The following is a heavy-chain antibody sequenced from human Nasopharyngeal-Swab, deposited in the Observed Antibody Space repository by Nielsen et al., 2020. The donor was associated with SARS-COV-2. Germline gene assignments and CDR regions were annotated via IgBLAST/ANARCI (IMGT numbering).Heavy chain of an antibody. V-gene: IGHV4-39*01. CDR2: IYYSGST. CDR3: ATPREGSGAPTGF. D-gene: IGHD2-15*01. J-gene: IGHJ4*02. Sequence: GSLRLSCTVSGGSISSSSYYWVWIRQPPGKGLEWIGSIYYSGSTYYNPSLKSRVTISVDTSKNQFSLKLSSVTAADTAVYYCATPREGSGAPTGFWGQRTLVTVSS. CDR1: GGSISSSSYY.